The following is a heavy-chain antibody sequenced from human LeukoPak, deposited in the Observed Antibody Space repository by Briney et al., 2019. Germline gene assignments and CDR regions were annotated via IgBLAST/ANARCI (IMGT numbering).Heavy chain of an antibody. CDR1: GFTFSNAW. D-gene: IGHD1-26*01. CDR2: IRSNTDGGTA. V-gene: IGHV3-15*01. J-gene: IGHJ4*02. Sequence: RSGGSLRLSCAASGFTFSNAWMSWVRQALGKGLEWVGRIRSNTDGGTADYAAPVKGRFTISRDDSKNTLFLQMNSLKTEDTAVYYCTTDLRWELRPLDYWGQGTLVTVSS. CDR3: TTDLRWELRPLDY.